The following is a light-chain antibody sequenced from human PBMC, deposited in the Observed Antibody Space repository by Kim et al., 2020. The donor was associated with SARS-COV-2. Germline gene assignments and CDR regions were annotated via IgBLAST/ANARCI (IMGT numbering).Light chain of an antibody. V-gene: IGKV3-15*01. CDR3: QQYNNWPIT. Sequence: VSPGERATLSCRTSQSVSSNLAWYQQKPGQAPRLLIYGASTRATAFPARFSGSGSGTEFTLTISSLQSEDFAVYYCQQYNNWPITFGQGTRLEIK. CDR1: QSVSSN. J-gene: IGKJ5*01. CDR2: GAS.